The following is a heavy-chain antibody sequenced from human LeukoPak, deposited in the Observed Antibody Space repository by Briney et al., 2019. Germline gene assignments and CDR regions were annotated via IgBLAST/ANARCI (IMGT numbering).Heavy chain of an antibody. V-gene: IGHV3-23*01. CDR3: AKEPTYTASWYVDS. Sequence: PGGSLRLSCVASGSSSSNYAMGWVRQAPEKGLEWVAAISVGPTYYADSAKGRFTISRDNSKSMVYLQMSSLRAEDTAVYYCAKEPTYTASWYVDSWGQGTLVTVSS. J-gene: IGHJ4*02. CDR1: GSSSSNYA. CDR2: ISVGPT. D-gene: IGHD6-13*01.